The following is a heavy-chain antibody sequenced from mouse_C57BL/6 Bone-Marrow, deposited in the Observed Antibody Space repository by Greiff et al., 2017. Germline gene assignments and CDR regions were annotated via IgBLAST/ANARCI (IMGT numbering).Heavy chain of an antibody. V-gene: IGHV1-82*01. D-gene: IGHD3-2*01. CDR2: IYPGDGDT. CDR3: APRHCADCYV. J-gene: IGHJ1*03. CDR1: GYAFSSSW. Sequence: QVQLQQSGPELVKPGVSVKISCKASGYAFSSSWMNWVKQRPGKGLEWIGRIYPGDGDTNYNGKFKGKATLTADKSSSTAYMQLISLTSEDSAVYFCAPRHCADCYVWGTGTTVTVSS.